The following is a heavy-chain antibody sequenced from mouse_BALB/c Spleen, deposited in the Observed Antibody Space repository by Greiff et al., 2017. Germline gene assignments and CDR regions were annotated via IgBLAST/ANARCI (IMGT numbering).Heavy chain of an antibody. D-gene: IGHD2-4*01. Sequence: EVHLVESGGDLVKPGGSLKLSCAASGFTFSSYGMSWVRQTPDKRLEWVATISSGGSYTYYPDSVKGRFTISRDNAKNTLYLQMSSLKSEDTAMYYCARLTTMITTRSYWGQGTTLTVAS. CDR1: GFTFSSYG. CDR2: ISSGGSYT. CDR3: ARLTTMITTRSY. J-gene: IGHJ2*01. V-gene: IGHV5-6*01.